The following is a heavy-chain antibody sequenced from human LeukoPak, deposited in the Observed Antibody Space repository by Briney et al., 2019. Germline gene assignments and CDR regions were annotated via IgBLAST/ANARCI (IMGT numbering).Heavy chain of an antibody. CDR1: GFTFSSYA. CDR2: ISGSGGST. CDR3: AKDKHYDILTGYVY. J-gene: IGHJ4*02. D-gene: IGHD3-9*01. V-gene: IGHV3-23*01. Sequence: PGGSLRLSCAASGFTFSSYAMSWVRQAPGKGLEWVSAISGSGGSTYYADSVKGRFTISRDNSKNTLYLQMNSPRAEDTAVYYCAKDKHYDILTGYVYWGQGTLDTVSS.